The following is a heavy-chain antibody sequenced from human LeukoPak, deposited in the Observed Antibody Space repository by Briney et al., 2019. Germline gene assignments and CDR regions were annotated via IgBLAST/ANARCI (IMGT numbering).Heavy chain of an antibody. D-gene: IGHD1-1*01. CDR1: GFTFSSYE. CDR3: AKKRVQLECFNY. CDR2: ISSSGSIT. J-gene: IGHJ4*02. V-gene: IGHV3-48*03. Sequence: GGSLRLSCAASGFTFSSYEMNWVRQAPGKGLEWVSYISSSGSITYYADSVKGRFTISRDNSKNTLYLQMNSLRAEDTAVYYCAKKRVQLECFNYWGQGTLVTVSS.